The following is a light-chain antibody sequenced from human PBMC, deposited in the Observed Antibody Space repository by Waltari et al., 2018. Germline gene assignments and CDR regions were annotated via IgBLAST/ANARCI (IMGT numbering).Light chain of an antibody. Sequence: DIQMTQSPSSLAASVGDRVTITCQASQDITIYLNWYRQKPGKAPKLLIYDTSKLETGVPSRFSGSGSGTHFTFTISSLQPEDIATYYCQVSFHFPLTFGGGTKLEIK. V-gene: IGKV1-33*01. CDR3: QVSFHFPLT. J-gene: IGKJ4*01. CDR2: DTS. CDR1: QDITIY.